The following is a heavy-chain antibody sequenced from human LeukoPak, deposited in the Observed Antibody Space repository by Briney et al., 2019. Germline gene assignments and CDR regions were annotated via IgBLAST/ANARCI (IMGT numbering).Heavy chain of an antibody. D-gene: IGHD5-12*01. Sequence: PGGSLRLSCAASGFTFSTYAMTWVRQAPGKGLEWVSAINACGGSTYYADSVKGRFTISRANSKNTLYLQMNSLRAEDTAVYYCAKVSYSGYEPTYYYYYYGMDVWGQGTTVTVCS. CDR3: AKVSYSGYEPTYYYYYYGMDV. J-gene: IGHJ6*02. CDR2: INACGGST. V-gene: IGHV3-23*01. CDR1: GFTFSTYA.